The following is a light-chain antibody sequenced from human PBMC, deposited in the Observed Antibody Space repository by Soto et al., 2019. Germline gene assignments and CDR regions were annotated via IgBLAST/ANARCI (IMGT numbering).Light chain of an antibody. CDR3: QLYDTSPTFT. V-gene: IGKV3-20*01. Sequence: VLTQSPGTLSLSPGERATLSCRPSQTITSSYLAWYQQKPGQAPRLLIYGQSSRATVVPDRFSGSGSGTDFPLIISRLAAEYFALYFCQLYDTSPTFTFGQGTQVEIK. CDR2: GQS. J-gene: IGKJ1*01. CDR1: QTITSSY.